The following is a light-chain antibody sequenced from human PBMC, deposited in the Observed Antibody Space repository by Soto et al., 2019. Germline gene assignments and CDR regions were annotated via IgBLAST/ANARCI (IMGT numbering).Light chain of an antibody. Sequence: QSVLTQPPSVSGAPGQRVTISCTGSSSNIGAGYDVHWYQQRPGTAPKLLIYGNTNRPSEVPARFSGSKSGTSASLAITGLXXXXXXXXXXXSYDCRLSGCVFGGGTKL. CDR2: GNT. CDR3: XSYDCRLSGCV. J-gene: IGLJ3*02. CDR1: SSNIGAGYD. V-gene: IGLV1-40*01.